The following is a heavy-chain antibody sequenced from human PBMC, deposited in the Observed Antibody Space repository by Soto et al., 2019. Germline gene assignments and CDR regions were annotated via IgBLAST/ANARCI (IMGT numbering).Heavy chain of an antibody. Sequence: QGQLVQSGSEVRKPGASVKVSCTASGYTFSNYGITWVRQAPGQGLEWIGWISTYNGNTNNAKKVQGSVTITIDTSKRTAYMELRRLRSDDTGLYYCAACTGPSCHRGRAWFDTWGQGTLFTASA. J-gene: IGHJ5*02. D-gene: IGHD2-8*02. CDR2: ISTYNGNT. CDR3: AACTGPSCHRGRAWFDT. V-gene: IGHV1-18*04. CDR1: GYTFSNYG.